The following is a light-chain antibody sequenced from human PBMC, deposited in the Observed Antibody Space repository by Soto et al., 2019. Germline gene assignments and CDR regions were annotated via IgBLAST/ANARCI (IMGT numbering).Light chain of an antibody. CDR3: QQGKTFPFT. J-gene: IGKJ3*01. Sequence: QMTQSTRSVSASVGDTVTLSCQTSHGVSGWLAWYQQKPGKAPTLLIYPVANLQSGVPSRFSGRGSGTDFRLTITNLQPEDFATYCCQQGKTFPFTCGPGTTVEVK. CDR1: HGVSGW. CDR2: PVA. V-gene: IGKV1-12*01.